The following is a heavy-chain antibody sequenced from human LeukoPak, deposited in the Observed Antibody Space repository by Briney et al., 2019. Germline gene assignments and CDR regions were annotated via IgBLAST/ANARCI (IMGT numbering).Heavy chain of an antibody. CDR3: ASSQGKYYYDSSGYPFDY. V-gene: IGHV1-69*13. CDR2: IIPIFGTA. J-gene: IGHJ4*02. Sequence: SVKVSCKASGGTFSSYAISWVRQAPGQGLEWMGGIIPIFGTANYAQRFQGRVTITADESTSTAYMELSSLRSEDTAVYYCASSQGKYYYDSSGYPFDYWGQGTLVTVSS. CDR1: GGTFSSYA. D-gene: IGHD3-22*01.